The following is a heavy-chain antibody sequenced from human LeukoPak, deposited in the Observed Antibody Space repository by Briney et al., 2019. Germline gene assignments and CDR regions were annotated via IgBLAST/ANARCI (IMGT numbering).Heavy chain of an antibody. J-gene: IGHJ4*02. CDR3: ARDRDAFWGGIDY. CDR2: ISSSSSYI. V-gene: IGHV3-21*01. Sequence: GGSLRLSCAASGFTFSSYSMNWVRQAPGKGLEWVSSISSSSSYIYYADSVKGRFTISRDDAKNSLYLQMNSLRAEDTAVYYCARDRDAFWGGIDYWGQGTLVTVSS. CDR1: GFTFSSYS. D-gene: IGHD3-3*01.